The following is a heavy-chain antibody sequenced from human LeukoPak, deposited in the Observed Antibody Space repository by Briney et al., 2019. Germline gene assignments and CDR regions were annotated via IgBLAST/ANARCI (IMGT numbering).Heavy chain of an antibody. V-gene: IGHV4-61*01. J-gene: IGHJ5*02. Sequence: SETLSLTCTVSGGSIGSNSHYWSWIRQPPGKGLEYIGYIYYSGTTKYNPSLKSRVTISIDTSKNQFSLNLISVTAADTAVYYCARGTPLYSSAWYVNWFDPWGQGTLVTVSS. D-gene: IGHD6-19*01. CDR1: GGSIGSNSHY. CDR3: ARGTPLYSSAWYVNWFDP. CDR2: IYYSGTT.